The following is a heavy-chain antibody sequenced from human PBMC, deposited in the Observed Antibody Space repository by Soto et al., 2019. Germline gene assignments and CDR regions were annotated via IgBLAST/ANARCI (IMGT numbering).Heavy chain of an antibody. CDR2: ISGSGGST. V-gene: IGHV3-23*01. Sequence: EVQLLESGGGLVQPGGSLRLSCAASGFTFSSYAMSWVRQAPGKGLEWVSAISGSGGSTYYADSVKGRFTISRDNSKNTLYLQMNSLRAEDTAVYYCAKDSGRGEYYYGSGSYYVPIGYWGQGTLVTVSS. CDR1: GFTFSSYA. CDR3: AKDSGRGEYYYGSGSYYVPIGY. J-gene: IGHJ4*02. D-gene: IGHD3-10*01.